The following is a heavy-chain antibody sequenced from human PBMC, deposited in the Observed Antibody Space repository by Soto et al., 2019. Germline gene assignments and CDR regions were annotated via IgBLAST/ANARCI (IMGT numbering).Heavy chain of an antibody. Sequence: QVQLVQSGAEVKKPGSSVKVSCKASGGTFSSYAISWVRQAPGQGLEWMGGIIPIFGTANYAQKFQGRVTITADESTSTADMELSSLRSEDTAVYYCAREIVVVVAANTPNIDYYYGMDVWGQGTTVTVSS. J-gene: IGHJ6*02. V-gene: IGHV1-69*01. CDR2: IIPIFGTA. D-gene: IGHD2-15*01. CDR3: AREIVVVVAANTPNIDYYYGMDV. CDR1: GGTFSSYA.